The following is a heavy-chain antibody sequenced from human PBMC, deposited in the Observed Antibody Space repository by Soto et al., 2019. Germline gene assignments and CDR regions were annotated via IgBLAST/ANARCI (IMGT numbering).Heavy chain of an antibody. CDR3: VGIYLVGQPGWFDP. V-gene: IGHV4-34*01. D-gene: IGHD6-6*01. CDR1: GVSFSGYF. CDR2: IDDNGNT. J-gene: IGHJ5*02. Sequence: QVQLYQWGARLLNPSETLSLTCAVHGVSFSGYFWSWVRQPPGKGLEWIGDIDDNGNTKSNPYLKSSLTMTGDPSTNQYSLHLESVTAADTALYYCVGIYLVGQPGWFDPWGPGTLVTVSS.